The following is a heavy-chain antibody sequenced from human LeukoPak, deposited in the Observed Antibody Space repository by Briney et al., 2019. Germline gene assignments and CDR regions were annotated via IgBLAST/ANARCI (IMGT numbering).Heavy chain of an antibody. CDR3: AKGIGGAVFGVGAV. V-gene: IGHV3-23*01. CDR1: GFTFTTYA. CDR2: INSGGVTT. J-gene: IGHJ4*02. Sequence: GGSLRLSCAASGFTFTTYAMNWVRQATGKGLEWVSGINSGGVTTYYADSVKGRFTISRDNSKNTLSLQMNSLTVEDTAVYYCAKGIGGAVFGVGAVWGQGALVIVSS. D-gene: IGHD3-3*01.